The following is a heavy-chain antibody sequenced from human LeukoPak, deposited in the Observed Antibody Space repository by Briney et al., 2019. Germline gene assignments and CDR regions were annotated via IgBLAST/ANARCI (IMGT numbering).Heavy chain of an antibody. CDR3: AFCGGDCGGAFDV. CDR2: MTPNSGNT. Sequence: VASVKVSCKASGYTFTTHGISWLRQATGQGLEWMAWMTPNSGNTGHEQKFQGRLTMTRDISISTAYMELSSLRSEDTAVYYCAFCGGDCGGAFDVWGQGTMVTVSS. J-gene: IGHJ3*01. V-gene: IGHV1-8*02. D-gene: IGHD2-21*02. CDR1: GYTFTTHG.